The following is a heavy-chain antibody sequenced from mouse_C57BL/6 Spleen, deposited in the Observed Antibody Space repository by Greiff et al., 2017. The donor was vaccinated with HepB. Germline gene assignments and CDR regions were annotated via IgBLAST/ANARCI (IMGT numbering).Heavy chain of an antibody. J-gene: IGHJ2*01. Sequence: VQLKQPGAELVKPGASVKMSCKASGYTFTSYWITWVKQRPGQGLEWIGDIYPGSGSTNYNEKFKSKATLTVDTSSSTAYMQLSSLTSEDSAVYYCARSAYYSNLYYFDYWGQGTTLTVSS. V-gene: IGHV1-55*01. D-gene: IGHD2-5*01. CDR2: IYPGSGST. CDR3: ARSAYYSNLYYFDY. CDR1: GYTFTSYW.